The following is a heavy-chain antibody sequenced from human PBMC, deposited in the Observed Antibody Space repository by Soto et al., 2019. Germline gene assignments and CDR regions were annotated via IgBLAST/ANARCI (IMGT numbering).Heavy chain of an antibody. Sequence: QVQLQESGPGLVKPSQTLSLTCTVSGGSISSSGYYWGWIRQHPGEGLEWIGYIYYSGSTYYNPPLKSRVTISADTSKNQFSLELSSVTAADTAVYYCARGSNAVTRRYFDLWGRGTLVTVYS. V-gene: IGHV4-31*03. J-gene: IGHJ2*01. CDR3: ARGSNAVTRRYFDL. CDR1: GGSISSSGYY. D-gene: IGHD4-17*01. CDR2: IYYSGST.